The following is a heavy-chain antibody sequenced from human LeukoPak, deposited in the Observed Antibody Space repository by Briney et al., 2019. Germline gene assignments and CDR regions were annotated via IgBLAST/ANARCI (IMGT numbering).Heavy chain of an antibody. V-gene: IGHV1-2*02. J-gene: IGHJ4*02. D-gene: IGHD2-2*01. CDR1: GYTFTVNY. Sequence: GASVKVSCKPSGYTFTVNYLHWVRQAPGQGLEWVGWMNPNSGVTGYAQNLQGRVTMTRDTSISTAYMELSSRTSDDTAVYYCTRGAGTSWFDYWGQGSLVTVSS. CDR2: MNPNSGVT. CDR3: TRGAGTSWFDY.